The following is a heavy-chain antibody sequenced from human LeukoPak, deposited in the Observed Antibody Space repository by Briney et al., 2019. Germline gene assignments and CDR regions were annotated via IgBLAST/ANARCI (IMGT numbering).Heavy chain of an antibody. CDR1: AFTFSSYA. D-gene: IGHD3-10*01. V-gene: IGHV3-23*01. Sequence: PGGSLRLSCAASAFTFSSYAMSWVRQAPGKGLEWVSAISGSGGATYYADSVKGRFTISRDNSKNTLYLQMNSLRADDTAVYYCAKVRTLVWFGEFAYWGQGTLVTVSS. J-gene: IGHJ4*02. CDR3: AKVRTLVWFGEFAY. CDR2: ISGSGGAT.